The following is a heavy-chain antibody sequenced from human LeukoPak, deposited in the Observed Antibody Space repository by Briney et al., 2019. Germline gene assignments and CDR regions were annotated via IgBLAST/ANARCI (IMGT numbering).Heavy chain of an antibody. Sequence: SETLSLTCTVSGGSISSSSYFWGWIRQPPGKGLEWIGSIFYSGSTYYNPSLNSRVTISIDTSKNQFSLRLSSVTAADTAVYYCASSSDYYYGMDVWGQGTTITVSS. D-gene: IGHD6-25*01. CDR2: IFYSGST. J-gene: IGHJ6*02. V-gene: IGHV4-39*07. CDR1: GGSISSSSYF. CDR3: ASSSDYYYGMDV.